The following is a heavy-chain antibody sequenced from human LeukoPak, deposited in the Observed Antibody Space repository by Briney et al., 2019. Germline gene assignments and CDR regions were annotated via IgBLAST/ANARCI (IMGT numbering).Heavy chain of an antibody. CDR2: TYSGGST. CDR1: GFTVSSNF. Sequence: PGGSLRLSCAASGFTVSSNFMSWVRQAPGKGLEWVSVTYSGGSTYYADSVKGRFTISRDNSKNTLYLQMNSLRDEDTAVYYCARENAYSYGCFDYWGQGTLVTVSS. V-gene: IGHV3-53*01. J-gene: IGHJ4*02. CDR3: ARENAYSYGCFDY. D-gene: IGHD5-18*01.